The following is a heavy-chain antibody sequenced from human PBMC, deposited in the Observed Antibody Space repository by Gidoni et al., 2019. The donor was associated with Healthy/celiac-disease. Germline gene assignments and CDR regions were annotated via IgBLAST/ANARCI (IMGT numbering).Heavy chain of an antibody. CDR3: ASPYGSAAFDP. J-gene: IGHJ5*02. D-gene: IGHD3-10*01. CDR2: IYYSGST. V-gene: IGHV4-39*01. CDR1: GGSISSSSYY. Sequence: QLQLQESGPGLVKPSETLSLTCTVSGGSISSSSYYWGWIRQPPGKGLEWIGSIYYSGSTYYNPSFKSRVTISVDTSKNQFSLKLSSVTAADTAVYYCASPYGSAAFDPWGQGTLVTVSS.